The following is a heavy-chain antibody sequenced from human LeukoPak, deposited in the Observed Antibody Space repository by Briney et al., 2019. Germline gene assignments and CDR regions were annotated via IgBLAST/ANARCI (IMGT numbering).Heavy chain of an antibody. CDR3: AKVSSYGFSTGDYDY. CDR2: INPNSGGT. D-gene: IGHD5-18*01. CDR1: GGTFSSYA. Sequence: VASVKVSCKASGGTFSSYAISWVRQAPGQGLEWMGWINPNSGGTKYEQKFQGRVTMTRDTSISTAYMELSRLRSDDTAVYYCAKVSSYGFSTGDYDYWGQGTLVTVSS. J-gene: IGHJ4*02. V-gene: IGHV1-2*02.